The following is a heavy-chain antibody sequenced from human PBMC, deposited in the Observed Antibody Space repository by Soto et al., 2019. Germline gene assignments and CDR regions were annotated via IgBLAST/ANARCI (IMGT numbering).Heavy chain of an antibody. J-gene: IGHJ6*02. Sequence: GGSLRLSCAASGFTFSNYGMHWVRQAPGKGLEWVAIIWHDGNNKYYADSVRGRFIISRDNSKNRLYLQMNSLRAEDTAVYYCARDLVGASHSYGLDVWGQGTPVTVSS. V-gene: IGHV3-33*01. CDR1: GFTFSNYG. CDR2: IWHDGNNK. D-gene: IGHD1-26*01. CDR3: ARDLVGASHSYGLDV.